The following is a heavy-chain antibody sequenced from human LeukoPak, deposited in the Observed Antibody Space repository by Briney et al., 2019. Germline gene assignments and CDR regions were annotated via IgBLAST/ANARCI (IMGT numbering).Heavy chain of an antibody. Sequence: SETLSLTCTVSGGSISSYYWSWIRQPPGKGLEWIGYIYYSGRTNYNPSLKSRVTISVDTSKNQFSLKLSSVTAADTAVYYCAREDIALDVWGQGTTVTVSS. CDR1: GGSISSYY. CDR3: AREDIALDV. CDR2: IYYSGRT. J-gene: IGHJ6*02. D-gene: IGHD2-15*01. V-gene: IGHV4-59*01.